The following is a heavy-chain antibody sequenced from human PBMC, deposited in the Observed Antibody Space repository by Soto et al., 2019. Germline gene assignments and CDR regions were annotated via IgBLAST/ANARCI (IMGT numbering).Heavy chain of an antibody. V-gene: IGHV4-38-2*01. CDR2: IYHSGTT. CDR3: ARTHYYDSSGYYNPIFDY. J-gene: IGHJ4*02. D-gene: IGHD3-22*01. Sequence: AETLSLTCDVSGYAISSGFYWSWIRQPPGKRLEWIGNIYHSGTTYYNPSLKSRVTISVDTSKNQFSLKLSSVTAADTAVYYCARTHYYDSSGYYNPIFDYWGQGTLVTVSS. CDR1: GYAISSGFY.